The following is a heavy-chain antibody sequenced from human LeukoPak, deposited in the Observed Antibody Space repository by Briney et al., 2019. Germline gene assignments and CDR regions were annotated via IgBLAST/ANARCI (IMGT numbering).Heavy chain of an antibody. CDR3: ARNLAYHAFDI. V-gene: IGHV3-7*01. J-gene: IGHJ3*02. D-gene: IGHD2-2*01. CDR2: IKEDGSQK. Sequence: PGGSLRLSCAASRFTFSSSWMTWVRQPLGKGLEYVANIKEDGSQKYYEDSVKGRFTISRDNVKKSLYLQMDSLRAEDTAVYFCARNLAYHAFDIWGQGTVVTVSS. CDR1: RFTFSSSW.